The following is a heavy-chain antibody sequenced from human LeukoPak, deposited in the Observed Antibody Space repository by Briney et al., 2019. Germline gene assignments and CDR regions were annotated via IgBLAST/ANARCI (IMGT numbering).Heavy chain of an antibody. D-gene: IGHD3-10*01. CDR1: GFTFSRYS. Sequence: PGGSLRLSCAASGFTFSRYSMNWLRQAPGKGLEWVSYISNRISTIYYADSAKGRFTISRDNAKNSLYLQMNSLRDEDTAVYYCARDLDYYGSGNDYWGQGTLVTVSS. J-gene: IGHJ4*02. V-gene: IGHV3-48*02. CDR2: ISNRISTI. CDR3: ARDLDYYGSGNDY.